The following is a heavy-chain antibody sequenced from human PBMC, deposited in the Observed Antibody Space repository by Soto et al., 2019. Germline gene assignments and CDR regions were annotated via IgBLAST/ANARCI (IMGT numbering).Heavy chain of an antibody. Sequence: GGSLRLSCSASGFTFSSYEMNWVRQAPRKGLEWVSYISSSGSTIYYADSVKGRFTISRDNAKNSLYLQMNSLRAEDTAVYYCARGPPPLMVRGVILYYYGMDVWGQGTTVTVSS. CDR3: ARGPPPLMVRGVILYYYGMDV. CDR1: GFTFSSYE. D-gene: IGHD3-10*01. V-gene: IGHV3-48*03. J-gene: IGHJ6*02. CDR2: ISSSGSTI.